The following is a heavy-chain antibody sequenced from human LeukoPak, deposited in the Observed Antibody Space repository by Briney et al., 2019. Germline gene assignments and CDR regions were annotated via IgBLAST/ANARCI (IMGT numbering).Heavy chain of an antibody. CDR1: GFTVSSNY. Sequence: SGGSLRLSCAASGFTVSSNYMSWVRRAPGRGLEWVSVIYAVGTTYYADSVKGRFIISRDNSNNTLHLQMNSLRAEDTAVYYCASALEWLIWDYWGQGTLVTVSP. CDR3: ASALEWLIWDY. J-gene: IGHJ4*02. V-gene: IGHV3-66*01. CDR2: IYAVGTT. D-gene: IGHD6-19*01.